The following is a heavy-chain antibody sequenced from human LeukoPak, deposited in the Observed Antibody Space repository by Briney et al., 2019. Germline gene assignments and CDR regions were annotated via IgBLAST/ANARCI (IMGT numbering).Heavy chain of an antibody. J-gene: IGHJ5*02. CDR2: INPSGGST. CDR3: ARDYRGYSGYDFPSPRATGPDWFDP. V-gene: IGHV1-46*01. CDR1: GYTFTSYY. D-gene: IGHD5-12*01. Sequence: ASVKVSCKASGYTFTSYYMHWVRQAPGQGLEWMGIINPSGGSTSYARKFQGRVTMTRNTSTSTVYMELSSLRSEDTAVYYCARDYRGYSGYDFPSPRATGPDWFDPWGQGTLVTVSS.